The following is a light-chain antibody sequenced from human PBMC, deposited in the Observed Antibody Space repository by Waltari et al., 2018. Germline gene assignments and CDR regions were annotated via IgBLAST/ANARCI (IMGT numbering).Light chain of an antibody. CDR3: AAWDRSLRIVV. CDR1: SSNIGAEN. Sequence: QSALAQSASVSGTPGQRVTIFCSGSSSNIGAENVNWFQQFPGTAPKLLIYSSIQRPSGVPDRFSGSKSGTSASLAINGLQSDDEADYYCAAWDRSLRIVVFGGGTKLTVL. CDR2: SSI. J-gene: IGLJ2*01. V-gene: IGLV1-44*01.